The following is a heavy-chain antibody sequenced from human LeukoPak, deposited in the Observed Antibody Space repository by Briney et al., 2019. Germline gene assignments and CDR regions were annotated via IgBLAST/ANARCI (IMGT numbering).Heavy chain of an antibody. J-gene: IGHJ4*02. Sequence: PGGSLRLSRAASGFTFSSQAMSWVPQAPGKGLEWVSDIRCSGGNTYYAASVKGRFTISRDNSKNTLYLQMNSLRAEDTAVYYCAKDQGEALWFGELLAYWGQGTLVTVSS. D-gene: IGHD3-10*01. CDR2: IRCSGGNT. CDR3: AKDQGEALWFGELLAY. V-gene: IGHV3-23*01. CDR1: GFTFSSQA.